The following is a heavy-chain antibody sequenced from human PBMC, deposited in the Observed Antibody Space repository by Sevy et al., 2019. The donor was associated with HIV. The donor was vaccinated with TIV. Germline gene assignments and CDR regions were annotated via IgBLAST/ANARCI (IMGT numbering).Heavy chain of an antibody. CDR3: ARESRDIVVVPALDCTNGVCREVYYYGMDV. CDR1: GGSISSGGYY. Sequence: SETLSLTCTVSGGSISSGGYYWSWIRQHPGKGLEWIGYIYYSGSTYYNPSLKSRVTISVDTSKNQFSLKLSSVSAADTAVYYCARESRDIVVVPALDCTNGVCREVYYYGMDVWGQGTTVTVSS. D-gene: IGHD2-2*01. J-gene: IGHJ6*02. CDR2: IYYSGST. V-gene: IGHV4-31*03.